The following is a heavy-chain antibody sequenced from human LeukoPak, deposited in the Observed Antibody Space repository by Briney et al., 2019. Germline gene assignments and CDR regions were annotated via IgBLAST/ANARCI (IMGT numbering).Heavy chain of an antibody. CDR2: ISGSGGST. D-gene: IGHD3-3*01. CDR3: AKDIRSVAYYDFWSGSSRGAFDI. Sequence: GGSLRLSCAASGFTFINAWMSWVRQAPGKGLEWVSAISGSGGSTYYADSVKGRFTISRDNSKNTLYLQMNSLRAEDTAVYYCAKDIRSVAYYDFWSGSSRGAFDIWGQGTMVTVSS. CDR1: GFTFINAW. V-gene: IGHV3-23*01. J-gene: IGHJ3*02.